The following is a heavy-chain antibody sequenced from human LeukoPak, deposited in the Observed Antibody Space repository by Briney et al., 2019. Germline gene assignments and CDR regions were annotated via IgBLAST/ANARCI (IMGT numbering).Heavy chain of an antibody. CDR1: GFTFSSYG. V-gene: IGHV3-33*01. J-gene: IGHJ4*02. Sequence: PGRSLRLSCAASGFTFSSYGMHWVRQAPGKGLEWVAVIWSDGSQKWYADSVKGRFTISRDSSKNTLFLQMNSLRAEDTAMYYCARERRSGTDYFDNWGQGTLVTVSS. CDR2: IWSDGSQK. CDR3: ARERRSGTDYFDN. D-gene: IGHD1-26*01.